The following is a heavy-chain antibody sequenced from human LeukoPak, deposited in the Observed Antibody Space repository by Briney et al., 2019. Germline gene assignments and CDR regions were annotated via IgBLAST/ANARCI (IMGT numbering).Heavy chain of an antibody. CDR2: ISGSGGST. D-gene: IGHD3-10*01. J-gene: IGHJ4*02. V-gene: IGHV3-23*01. CDR1: GFTFSSYA. Sequence: PGGSLRLSCAASGFTFSSYAMSWVRQAPGKGLEWVSAISGSGGSTYYADSVKGRFTISRDNSKNTLYLQMNSLRAEDTAVYYCANGRGAAHTTLFDYWGQGTLVTVSS. CDR3: ANGRGAAHTTLFDY.